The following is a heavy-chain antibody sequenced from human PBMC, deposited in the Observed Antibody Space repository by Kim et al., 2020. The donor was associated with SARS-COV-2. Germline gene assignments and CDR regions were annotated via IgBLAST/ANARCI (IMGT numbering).Heavy chain of an antibody. CDR3: ARVLGYCSGGSCKGLDY. V-gene: IGHV4-34*01. D-gene: IGHD2-15*01. J-gene: IGHJ4*02. Sequence: LKSRVTISVDTSKNQFSLKLSSVTAADTAVYYCARVLGYCSGGSCKGLDYWGQGTLVTVSS.